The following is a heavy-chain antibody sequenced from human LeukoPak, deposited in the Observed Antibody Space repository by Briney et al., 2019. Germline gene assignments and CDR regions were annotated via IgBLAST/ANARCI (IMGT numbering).Heavy chain of an antibody. D-gene: IGHD3-22*01. V-gene: IGHV1-69*13. CDR2: IIPIFGTA. CDR1: GGTFSSYA. J-gene: IGHJ4*02. Sequence: SVKVSCKASGGTFSSYAISWVRQAPGQGLEWMGGIIPIFGTANYAQKFQGRVTITADESTSTAYMELSSLRSEDTAVYYCARGGYYDSSGQPYYFDYWGQGTLATVSS. CDR3: ARGGYYDSSGQPYYFDY.